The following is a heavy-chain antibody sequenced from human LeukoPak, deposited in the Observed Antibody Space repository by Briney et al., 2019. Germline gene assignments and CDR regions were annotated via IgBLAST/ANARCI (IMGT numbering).Heavy chain of an antibody. D-gene: IGHD3-22*01. Sequence: ASVKVSCKASGGTFSSYAISWVRQAPGQGLEWMGGIIPIFGTANYAQKFQGRVTITADESTSTAYMELSSLRSEDTAVYYCASHYYDSSGYYYGFDYWGQGTLATVSS. CDR2: IIPIFGTA. V-gene: IGHV1-69*13. CDR3: ASHYYDSSGYYYGFDY. J-gene: IGHJ4*02. CDR1: GGTFSSYA.